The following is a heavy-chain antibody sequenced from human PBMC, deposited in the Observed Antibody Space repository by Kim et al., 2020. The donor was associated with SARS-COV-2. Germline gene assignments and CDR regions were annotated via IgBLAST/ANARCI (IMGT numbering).Heavy chain of an antibody. V-gene: IGHV3-11*05. J-gene: IGHJ6*02. Sequence: NGRFTISRDNAKNSLYLQMTSLRAEDTAVYYCARVTEYSSSWYYYYGMDVWGQGTTVTVSS. D-gene: IGHD6-13*01. CDR3: ARVTEYSSSWYYYYGMDV.